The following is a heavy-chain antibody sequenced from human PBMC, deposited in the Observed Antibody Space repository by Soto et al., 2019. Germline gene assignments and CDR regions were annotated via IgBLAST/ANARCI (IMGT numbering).Heavy chain of an antibody. J-gene: IGHJ5*02. CDR1: GGSIITGDFS. V-gene: IGHV4-30-2*01. CDR2: IYHEGST. Sequence: QLQLQESGSGQVKPSQTLSLTCAVSGGSIITGDFSWNWIRQPPGKGLEWVGYIYHEGSTYYNPSLKGRATIAVDRSKNYFSLKLSSVTAAATGVYFCARGRSTSGYPNFDPWGQGTLVTVSS. D-gene: IGHD3-22*01. CDR3: ARGRSTSGYPNFDP.